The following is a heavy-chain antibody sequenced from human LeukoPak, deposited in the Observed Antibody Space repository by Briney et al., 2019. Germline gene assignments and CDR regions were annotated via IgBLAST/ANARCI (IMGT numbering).Heavy chain of an antibody. CDR2: ISSSGSTI. CDR1: GFTFSSYE. Sequence: PGGSLRLSCATSGFTFSSYEMNWVRQAPGKGLEWVSYISSSGSTIYYADSVKGRFTISRDNAKNSLYLQMNSLRAEDTAVYYCARDVLSYFDYWGQGTLVTVSS. D-gene: IGHD3-16*01. V-gene: IGHV3-48*03. CDR3: ARDVLSYFDY. J-gene: IGHJ4*02.